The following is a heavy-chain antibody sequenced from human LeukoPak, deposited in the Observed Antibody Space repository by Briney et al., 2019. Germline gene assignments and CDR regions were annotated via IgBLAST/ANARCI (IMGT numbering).Heavy chain of an antibody. Sequence: GGSLRLSCAASGFTLSTYGMNWVRQAPGKGLEWVSAISGSGDSTYYADSVKGRFTISRDNSKNTLYLQMNSLRAEDTALYHCVPFCSGANCYSGPPGYWGRGTLVTVSS. D-gene: IGHD2-15*01. V-gene: IGHV3-23*01. J-gene: IGHJ4*02. CDR3: VPFCSGANCYSGPPGY. CDR1: GFTLSTYG. CDR2: ISGSGDST.